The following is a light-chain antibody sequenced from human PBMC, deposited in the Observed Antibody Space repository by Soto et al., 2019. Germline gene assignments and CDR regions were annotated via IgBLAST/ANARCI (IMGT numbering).Light chain of an antibody. J-gene: IGKJ5*01. CDR1: QSISNF. V-gene: IGKV1-27*01. CDR2: AAS. CDR3: KKDSSVIT. Sequence: DIQMTQSPSSLSASVGDRVTITCRARQSISNFLAWYQQKPGKFPKLLISAASTLQAGVPSRFSGSGSGTDFTLTITSLQPEDVATYYCKKDSSVITFGQGTRLEIK.